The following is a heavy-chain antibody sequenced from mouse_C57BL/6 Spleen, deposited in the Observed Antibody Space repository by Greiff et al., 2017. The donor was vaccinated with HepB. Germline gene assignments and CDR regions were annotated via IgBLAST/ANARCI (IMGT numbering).Heavy chain of an antibody. CDR1: GYTFTSYW. V-gene: IGHV1-52*01. CDR3: ARETGPFDY. Sequence: VQLQQPGAELVRPGSSVKLSCKASGYTFTSYWMHWVKQRPIQGLEWIGNIDPSDSETHYNQKFKDKATLSVDKSSSTAYMQLGRLTSEDSAGYYCARETGPFDYGAKGTTLTVS. D-gene: IGHD4-1*01. J-gene: IGHJ2*01. CDR2: IDPSDSET.